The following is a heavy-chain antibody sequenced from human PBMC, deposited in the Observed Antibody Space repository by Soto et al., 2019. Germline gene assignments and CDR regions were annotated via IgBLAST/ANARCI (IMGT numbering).Heavy chain of an antibody. CDR2: MNPNSGNT. Sequence: ASVKVSCKASGYTFTSYDINWVRQATGQGLEWMGWMNPNSGNTGYAQKFQGRVTMTRNTSISTAYMELSSLRSEDTAVYYCARRLLGNYYYGMDVWGQGTTVPVSS. V-gene: IGHV1-8*01. CDR3: ARRLLGNYYYGMDV. D-gene: IGHD7-27*01. J-gene: IGHJ6*02. CDR1: GYTFTSYD.